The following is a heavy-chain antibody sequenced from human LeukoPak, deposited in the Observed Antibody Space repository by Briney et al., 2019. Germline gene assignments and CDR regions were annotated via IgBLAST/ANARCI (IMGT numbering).Heavy chain of an antibody. CDR2: ITPYNGYT. V-gene: IGHV1-18*01. CDR3: ARRETGIAACNDY. J-gene: IGHJ4*02. D-gene: IGHD6-13*01. Sequence: ASVKVSCTASGYIFTSYGIVWVRQAPGQGLELMGWITPYNGYTDYTQKFQGRVTLTTDTSTSTAYMELRSLRSDDTAVYYCARRETGIAACNDYWGQGTLVTVSS. CDR1: GYIFTSYG.